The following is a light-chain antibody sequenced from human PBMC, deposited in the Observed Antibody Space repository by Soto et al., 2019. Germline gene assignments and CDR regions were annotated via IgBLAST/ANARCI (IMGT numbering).Light chain of an antibody. CDR2: GAS. V-gene: IGKV3-20*01. CDR1: QSFNSNY. J-gene: IGKJ5*01. CDR3: QQYGSSPIT. Sequence: EIVLTQSPGTLSLSPGERATLSCRASQSFNSNYLAWYQQKPGQAPRLLIHGASSRATGIPDRFSGSGSGTDFTLTISRLEPEDFAVYFCQQYGSSPITFGQGTRLEIK.